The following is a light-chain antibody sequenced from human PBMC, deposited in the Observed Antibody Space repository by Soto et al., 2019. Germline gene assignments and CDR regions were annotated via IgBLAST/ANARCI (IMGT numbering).Light chain of an antibody. CDR1: QPISSNY. Sequence: EIVLTQSPGTLSLSPGERATLSCRASQPISSNYLAWYQQKPGQAPRLLIYASSTRTTGIPNRFSGSGSGTDLTLAISQLKHEDIPLYYCQQYGSSPWTFGQGTRVEIK. CDR2: ASS. V-gene: IGKV3-20*01. CDR3: QQYGSSPWT. J-gene: IGKJ1*01.